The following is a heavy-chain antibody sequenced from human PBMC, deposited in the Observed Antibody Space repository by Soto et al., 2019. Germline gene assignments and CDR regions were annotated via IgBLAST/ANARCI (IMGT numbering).Heavy chain of an antibody. J-gene: IGHJ4*02. V-gene: IGHV3-30*18. CDR1: GFTFSSYG. CDR2: ISYDGINK. CDR3: AKDPGDGTTSGSDY. Sequence: GGSLRLSCAASGFTFSSYGMHWVRQAPGKGLEWVAVISYDGINKYYADSVKGRFTISRDNSKNTLYMQMNSLRAEDTAVYYCAKDPGDGTTSGSDYWGQGTLVTVSS. D-gene: IGHD1-7*01.